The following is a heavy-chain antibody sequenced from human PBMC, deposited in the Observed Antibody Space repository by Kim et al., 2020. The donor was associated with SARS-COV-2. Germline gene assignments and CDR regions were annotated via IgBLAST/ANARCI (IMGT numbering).Heavy chain of an antibody. CDR3: TTDPGAYYDSSGYPRLFDY. V-gene: IGHV3-15*01. CDR1: GFTFSNAW. Sequence: GGSLRLSCAASGFTFSNAWMSWVRQAPGKGLEWVGRIKSKTDGGTTDYAAPVKGRFTISRDDSKNTLYLQVNSLKTEDTAVYYCTTDPGAYYDSSGYPRLFDYWGQGTLVTVSS. CDR2: IKSKTDGGTT. D-gene: IGHD3-22*01. J-gene: IGHJ4*02.